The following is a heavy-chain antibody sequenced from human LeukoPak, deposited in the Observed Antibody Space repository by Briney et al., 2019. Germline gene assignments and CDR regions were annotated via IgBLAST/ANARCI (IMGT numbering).Heavy chain of an antibody. J-gene: IGHJ6*03. CDR3: ARDARYFDWNFSSYYYYMDV. CDR2: ISSSSSYI. V-gene: IGHV3-21*01. CDR1: GFTFSSYS. Sequence: GGSLRLSCAASGFTFSSYSMNWVRQAPGKGLEWVSSISSSSSYIYYADSVKGRFTISRDNAKNSLYLQMNSLRAEDTAVYYCARDARYFDWNFSSYYYYMDVWGKGTTVTVSS. D-gene: IGHD3-9*01.